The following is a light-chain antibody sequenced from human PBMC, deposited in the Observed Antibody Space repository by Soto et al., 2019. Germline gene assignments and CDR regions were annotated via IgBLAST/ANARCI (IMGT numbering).Light chain of an antibody. V-gene: IGKV3-15*01. CDR2: YAS. Sequence: EILMTQSPATLSVSKGERATLSCRASQSVSSNLAWYQQKPGQAPRLLIYYASARVTGIAARFSGSGSGTEFTLTISSLQSEDFAVYYCQQYNSWPPAFGQGTRVDVK. CDR1: QSVSSN. CDR3: QQYNSWPPA. J-gene: IGKJ1*01.